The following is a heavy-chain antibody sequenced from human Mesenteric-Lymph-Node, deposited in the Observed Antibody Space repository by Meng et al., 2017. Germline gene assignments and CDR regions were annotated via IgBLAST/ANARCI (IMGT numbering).Heavy chain of an antibody. J-gene: IGHJ4*02. V-gene: IGHV4-28*01. CDR2: IYDSRRT. D-gene: IGHD3-22*01. CDR3: ARNVPGTSAYYD. Sequence: VLQAGSGASMPRPSWTLSLTCSGYSVSNRGINWGRWTPGPPGKGLGWIGDIYDSRRTSYNPPLRSRITMSVDTSKNQFSLNLNSVTDVATAVYSCARNVPGTSAYYDWGQGTLVTVSS. CDR1: SVSNRGINW.